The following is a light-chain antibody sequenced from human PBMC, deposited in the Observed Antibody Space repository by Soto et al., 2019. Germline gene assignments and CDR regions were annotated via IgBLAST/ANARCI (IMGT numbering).Light chain of an antibody. J-gene: IGKJ1*01. V-gene: IGKV3-20*01. CDR1: QSVSSNY. Sequence: EIVLTQSPGTLSLSPGERATLSCRASQSVSSNYLAWYQHKPGQAPRLLIYGASSRATGIPDRFSGSGSGTDFTLTISRLEPEDCAVYYCQQYNNSPWTFGQGTKVEIK. CDR3: QQYNNSPWT. CDR2: GAS.